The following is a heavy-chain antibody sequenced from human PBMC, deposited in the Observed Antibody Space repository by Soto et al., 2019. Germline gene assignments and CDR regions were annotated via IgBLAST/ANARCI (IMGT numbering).Heavy chain of an antibody. Sequence: EVQLVESGGGLVQPGGSLKLSCAASGFTFTNYWIHWVRQAPGKGLVWVSCINSDGSNINYADFVKGRFTISRDNAKTTVYLQMNSLRAEDTAVYFCASSATGLYGDYNWGQGALVTVSS. D-gene: IGHD4-17*01. CDR1: GFTFTNYW. V-gene: IGHV3-74*01. J-gene: IGHJ4*02. CDR3: ASSATGLYGDYN. CDR2: INSDGSNI.